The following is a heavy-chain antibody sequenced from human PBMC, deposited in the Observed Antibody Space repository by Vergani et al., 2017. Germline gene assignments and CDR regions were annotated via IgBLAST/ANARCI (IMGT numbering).Heavy chain of an antibody. J-gene: IGHJ4*02. CDR3: ARGDYDIWTGYYSDY. CDR1: GYTFTGYY. Sequence: QVQLVQSGAEVKKPGASVKVSCKASGYTFTGYYMHWVRQAPGQGLEWMGWINPNSGGTNYAQKFQGRVTITADESTSTAYMELSSLRSEDTAVYYCARGDYDIWTGYYSDYWGQGTLVTVSS. V-gene: IGHV1-2*02. D-gene: IGHD3-9*01. CDR2: INPNSGGT.